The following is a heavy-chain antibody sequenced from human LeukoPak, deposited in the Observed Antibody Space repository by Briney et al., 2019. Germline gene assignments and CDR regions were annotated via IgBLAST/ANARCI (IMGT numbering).Heavy chain of an antibody. CDR2: ISYDGSSK. V-gene: IGHV3-33*05. CDR3: AKRGLAAALFR. J-gene: IGHJ4*02. Sequence: GGSLRLSCVVSGFTFSAYGMHWVRQPPGKGLEWVALISYDGSSKYYTDSLKGRFTISRDNSKNTLYLQMNRLRAEDTAVYYCAKRGLAAALFRWGQGTLVTVSS. D-gene: IGHD6-13*01. CDR1: GFTFSAYG.